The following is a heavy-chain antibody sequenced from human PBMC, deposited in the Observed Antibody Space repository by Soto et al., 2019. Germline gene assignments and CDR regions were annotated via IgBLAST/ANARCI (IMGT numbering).Heavy chain of an antibody. V-gene: IGHV4-59*01. Sequence: NPSETLSLTCTVSGGSISSYYWSWIRQPPGKGLEWIGYIYYSGSTNYNPSLKSRVTISVDTSKNQFSLKLSSVTAADTAVYYCARDTYYYGSGSYLGYYYYGMDVWGQGTTVTVSS. CDR3: ARDTYYYGSGSYLGYYYYGMDV. CDR2: IYYSGST. CDR1: GGSISSYY. D-gene: IGHD3-10*01. J-gene: IGHJ6*02.